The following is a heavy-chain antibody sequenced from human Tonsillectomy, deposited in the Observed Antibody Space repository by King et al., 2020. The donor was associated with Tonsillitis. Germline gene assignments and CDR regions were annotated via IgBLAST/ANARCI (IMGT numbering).Heavy chain of an antibody. V-gene: IGHV3-30*03. J-gene: IGHJ4*02. CDR2: ISFDGRNK. Sequence: QVQLVESGGGVVQPGRSLRLSCAASGFTFSAYGMHWVRQAPGKGLEWVAAISFDGRNKIYADSVKGRFTISRDNSKNTLYLQMNSLRGEDTAVYYCARAYWELDYFDYWGQGTLVTVSS. CDR3: ARAYWELDYFDY. D-gene: IGHD4-23*01. CDR1: GFTFSAYG.